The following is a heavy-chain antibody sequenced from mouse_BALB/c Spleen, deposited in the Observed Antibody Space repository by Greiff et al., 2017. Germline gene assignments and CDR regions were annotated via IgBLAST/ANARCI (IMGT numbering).Heavy chain of an antibody. CDR1: GYTFSSYW. Sequence: QVQLQQSGAELMKPGASVKISCKATGYTFSSYWMHWVKQRPGQGLEWIGEIDPSDSYTNYNQKFKGKATLTVDKSSSTAYMQLSSLTSEDSAVYYCARKGRTYAMDYWGQGTSVTVSS. J-gene: IGHJ4*01. V-gene: IGHV1-69*02. CDR3: ARKGRTYAMDY. CDR2: IDPSDSYT.